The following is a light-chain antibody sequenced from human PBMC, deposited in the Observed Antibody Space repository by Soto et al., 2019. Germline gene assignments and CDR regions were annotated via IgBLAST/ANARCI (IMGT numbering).Light chain of an antibody. Sequence: IVMTQSPATLSVSPGERATLSCRASQSVSSNLAWYQQRPGQDPRXLMYDVSTRATGIPARFSGSGSGTEFTLTISSLQSEDFAVYYCQHYNNWPTFGQGTKVDIK. J-gene: IGKJ1*01. V-gene: IGKV3-15*01. CDR3: QHYNNWPT. CDR2: DVS. CDR1: QSVSSN.